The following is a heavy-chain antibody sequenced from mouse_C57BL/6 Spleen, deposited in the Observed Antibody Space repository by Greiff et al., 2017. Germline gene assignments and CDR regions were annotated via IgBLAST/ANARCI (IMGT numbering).Heavy chain of an antibody. V-gene: IGHV1-66*01. D-gene: IGHD1-1*01. Sequence: VQLQQSGPELVKPGASVKISCKASGYSFTSYYIHWVKQRPGQGLEWIGWIYPGSGNTKYNEKFKGKATLTADTSSSTAYMQLSSLTSEDSAVYYCARYYGSSYDWYFDVWGTGTTVTVSS. J-gene: IGHJ1*03. CDR3: ARYYGSSYDWYFDV. CDR1: GYSFTSYY. CDR2: IYPGSGNT.